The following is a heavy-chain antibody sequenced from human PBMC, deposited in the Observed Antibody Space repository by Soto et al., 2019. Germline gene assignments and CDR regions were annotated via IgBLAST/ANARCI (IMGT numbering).Heavy chain of an antibody. D-gene: IGHD2-21*02. V-gene: IGHV1-69*13. J-gene: IGHJ6*02. CDR2: IIPMFDST. Sequence: SVKVSCRAFGGTFSSYAICWVRQAPGQGLEWMGGIIPMFDSTNYAQKFQGRVTITADESTSTAFMELSSLRSEDTAVYYCARRVVVTSVRDIAYYYYGLDVWGQGTTVTVSS. CDR3: ARRVVVTSVRDIAYYYYGLDV. CDR1: GGTFSSYA.